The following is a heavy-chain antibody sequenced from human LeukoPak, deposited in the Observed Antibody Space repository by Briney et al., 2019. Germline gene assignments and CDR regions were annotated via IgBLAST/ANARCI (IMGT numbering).Heavy chain of an antibody. CDR1: GFTFSNCG. J-gene: IGHJ4*02. CDR3: ARDRVGATTNFDY. Sequence: PGGSLRLSCAASGFTFSNCGMHWVRQAPGKGLEWVAMISYDGSNTHYVDSVKGRFTISRDNSKNTLYLQMNSLRAEDTAVYYCARDRVGATTNFDYWGQGTLVTVSS. D-gene: IGHD1-26*01. V-gene: IGHV3-30*14. CDR2: ISYDGSNT.